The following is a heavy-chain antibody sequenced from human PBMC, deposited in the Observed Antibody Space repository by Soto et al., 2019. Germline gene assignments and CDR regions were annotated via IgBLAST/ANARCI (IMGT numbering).Heavy chain of an antibody. Sequence: QVQLVQSGAEVKKPGSSVKVSCKASGGTFSSYTISWVRQAPGQGLEWMGRIIPILGIANYAQKFQGRVTITADKSTNTAYMELSSLRSEDTAVYYCASIAVAGNGLNWFDPWGQGTLVTVSS. D-gene: IGHD6-19*01. J-gene: IGHJ5*02. CDR2: IIPILGIA. CDR3: ASIAVAGNGLNWFDP. CDR1: GGTFSSYT. V-gene: IGHV1-69*02.